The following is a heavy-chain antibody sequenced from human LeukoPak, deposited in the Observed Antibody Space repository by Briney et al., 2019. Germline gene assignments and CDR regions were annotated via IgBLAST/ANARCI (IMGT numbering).Heavy chain of an antibody. V-gene: IGHV1-24*01. J-gene: IGHJ4*02. D-gene: IGHD3-22*01. CDR2: FDPEDGET. CDR1: GYTLTELS. Sequence: ASVKVSCKVSGYTLTELSMHWVRQAPGKGLEWMGGFDPEDGETIYAQKFQGRVTITRNTSISTAYMELSSLRSEDTAVYYCARGDGEGYYYDSSAARSPFDYWGQGTLVTVSS. CDR3: ARGDGEGYYYDSSAARSPFDY.